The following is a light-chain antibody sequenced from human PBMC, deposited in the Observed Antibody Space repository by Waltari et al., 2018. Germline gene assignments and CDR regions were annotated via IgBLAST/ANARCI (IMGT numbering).Light chain of an antibody. Sequence: QSALTQPPSASGSPGQSVTISCTGTNSDIGAYNYVSWYQQYPGKAPRVVIYEVSQRPPGVPGRFSGAKAGNTASLTVSGLQAEEEAEDHCSSYAGSNGMVFGGGTKVTVL. CDR1: NSDIGAYNY. V-gene: IGLV2-8*01. J-gene: IGLJ3*02. CDR2: EVS. CDR3: SSYAGSNGMV.